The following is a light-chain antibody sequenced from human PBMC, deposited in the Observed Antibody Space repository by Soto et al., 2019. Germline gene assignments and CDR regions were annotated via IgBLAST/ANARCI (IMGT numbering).Light chain of an antibody. V-gene: IGKV1-27*01. CDR3: KQYNSAPPVT. CDR1: QVINNY. Sequence: DIQMTQSPSSLSASVGDRVTISCRASQVINNYLAWYQQRPGKGPKLLIYGTSTLQSEVPSRFSGSGSGTDFTLTSRSLQPEDVATYYYKQYNSAPPVTFGPGTTVHV. J-gene: IGKJ3*01. CDR2: GTS.